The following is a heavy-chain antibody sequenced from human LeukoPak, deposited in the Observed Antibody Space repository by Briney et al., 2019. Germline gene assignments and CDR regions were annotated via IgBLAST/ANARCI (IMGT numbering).Heavy chain of an antibody. CDR1: GGSLSNYY. CDR2: IHTSGST. J-gene: IGHJ5*02. V-gene: IGHV4-4*09. CDR3: ASGLRYFNWLDR. D-gene: IGHD4-17*01. Sequence: SETLSLSCTVSGGSLSNYYWSWIRQPPGKGLGWIGCIHTSGSTNYNPSLKSPVTISVDTSKNQFSLKLSSVTAADTAVYYCASGLRYFNWLDRWGQGTLVTVSS.